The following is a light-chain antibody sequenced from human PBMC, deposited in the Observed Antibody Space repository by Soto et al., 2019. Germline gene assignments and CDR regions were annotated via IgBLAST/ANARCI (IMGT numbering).Light chain of an antibody. CDR3: QQYNNWTFS. J-gene: IGKJ5*01. CDR2: DVS. CDR1: QGVTTN. V-gene: IGKV3-15*01. Sequence: IVMTQSPATLSVSPGERATLSCRAGQGVTTNFAWYQQKSGKSPRLLIYDVSIRATGVPARLSATGYETDLTITISGMKYEDSEVYLCQQYNNWTFSFGHGTRLEIK.